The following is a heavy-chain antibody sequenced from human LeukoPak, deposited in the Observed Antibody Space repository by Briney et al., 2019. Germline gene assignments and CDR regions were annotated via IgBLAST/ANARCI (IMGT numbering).Heavy chain of an antibody. D-gene: IGHD3-9*01. CDR1: GGSISSGDYY. V-gene: IGHV4-30-4*01. J-gene: IGHJ4*02. Sequence: SQTLSLTCTVSGGSISSGDYYWSWIRQPPGKGLEWIGYIYYSGSTYYNPSLKSRVTISVDTSKNQFSLKLSSVTAADTAVYYCARHDILTGSFDYWGQGTLVTVSS. CDR3: ARHDILTGSFDY. CDR2: IYYSGST.